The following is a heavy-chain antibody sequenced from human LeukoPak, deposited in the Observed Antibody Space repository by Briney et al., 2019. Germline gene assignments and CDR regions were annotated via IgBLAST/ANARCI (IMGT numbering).Heavy chain of an antibody. V-gene: IGHV7-4-1*02. CDR2: INTNTGNP. CDR3: ARDAYGGNSDWGDY. J-gene: IGHJ4*02. Sequence: ASVKVSCKASGYTFTSYAMNWVRQAPGQGLEWMGWINTNTGNPTYAQGFTGRFVFSLDTSVSTAYLQISSLKAEDTAAYYCARDAYGGNSDWGDYWGQGTLVTVSS. D-gene: IGHD4-23*01. CDR1: GYTFTSYA.